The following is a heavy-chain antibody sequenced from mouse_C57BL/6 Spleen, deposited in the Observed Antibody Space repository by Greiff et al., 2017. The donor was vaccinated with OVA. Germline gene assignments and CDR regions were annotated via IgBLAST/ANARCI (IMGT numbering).Heavy chain of an antibody. Sequence: QVHVKQPGAELVKPGASVKMSCKASGYTFTSYWITWVKQRPGQGLEWIGDIYPGSGSTNYNEKFKSKATLTVDTSSSTAYMQLSSLTSEDSAVYYCARSSYSNYVDYWGQGTSVTVSS. D-gene: IGHD2-5*01. CDR3: ARSSYSNYVDY. CDR1: GYTFTSYW. CDR2: IYPGSGST. J-gene: IGHJ4*01. V-gene: IGHV1-55*01.